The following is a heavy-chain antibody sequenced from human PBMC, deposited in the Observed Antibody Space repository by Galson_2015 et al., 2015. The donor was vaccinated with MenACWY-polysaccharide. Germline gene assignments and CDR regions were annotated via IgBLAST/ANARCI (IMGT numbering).Heavy chain of an antibody. Sequence: TLSLTCTVSGASIGSGDDYYWTWIRKRPGKGLEWIGYIYYSGSAYYNPSLKSRVIISQDTSKNQFSLNLSSVTAADTDVYYCARAPRGLWFGKAWGQGTLVTVSS. D-gene: IGHD3-10*01. CDR1: GASIGSGDDYY. V-gene: IGHV4-31*03. J-gene: IGHJ5*02. CDR2: IYYSGSA. CDR3: ARAPRGLWFGKA.